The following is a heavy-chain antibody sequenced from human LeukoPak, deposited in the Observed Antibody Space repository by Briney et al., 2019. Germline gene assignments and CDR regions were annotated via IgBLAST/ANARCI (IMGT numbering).Heavy chain of an antibody. CDR2: FDPEDEEP. CDR3: AIRVTGFYLDY. Sequence: ASVKVSCKVAGYSLSESYIHWVRQTPGKGLEWMAGFDPEDEEPIFAPNFQDRVTMTEDTSTDTAFMELTSLKSDDTAVYYCAIRVTGFYLDYWGQGSLVIVSS. CDR1: GYSLSESY. J-gene: IGHJ4*02. V-gene: IGHV1-24*01. D-gene: IGHD3-9*01.